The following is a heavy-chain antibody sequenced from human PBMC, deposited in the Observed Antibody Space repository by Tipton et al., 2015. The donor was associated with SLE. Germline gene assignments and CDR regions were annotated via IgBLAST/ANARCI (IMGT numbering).Heavy chain of an antibody. D-gene: IGHD4-11*01. CDR2: ILYNGVT. Sequence: TLSLTCTVSGASLGHSCYYWGWIRQPPGKGLEWIGSILYNGVTSYNPSLKSRITISLDTSKNQFSLKLTSMTAADTAVYYCARYTVGTMEDPWGQGTLVTVSS. V-gene: IGHV4-39*07. CDR3: ARYTVGTMEDP. CDR1: GASLGHSCYY. J-gene: IGHJ5*02.